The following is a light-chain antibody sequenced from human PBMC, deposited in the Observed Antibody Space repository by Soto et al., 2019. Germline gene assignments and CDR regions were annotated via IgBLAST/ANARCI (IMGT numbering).Light chain of an antibody. V-gene: IGKV1-9*01. Sequence: DIQMTQSPSTLSASVGDRVTITCRASQGISTYLAWYQQNPGKAPKLLIYAASTLQSGVPSRFSGSGSGTEFTLTISSLQPGDFATYYCQQLNSYPLTFGGGTKVEIK. J-gene: IGKJ4*01. CDR2: AAS. CDR1: QGISTY. CDR3: QQLNSYPLT.